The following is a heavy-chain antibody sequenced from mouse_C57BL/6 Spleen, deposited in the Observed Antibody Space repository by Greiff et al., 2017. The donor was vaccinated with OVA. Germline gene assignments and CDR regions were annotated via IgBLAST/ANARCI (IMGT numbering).Heavy chain of an antibody. V-gene: IGHV1-15*01. J-gene: IGHJ3*01. CDR3: TGGDEAWFAY. Sequence: QVQLQQSGAELVRPGASVTLSCKASGYTFTDYEMHWVKQTPVHGLEWIGAIDPETGGTAYNQKFKGKAILTADKSSSTAYMELRSLTSADSAVYYCTGGDEAWFAYWGQGTLVTVSA. CDR1: GYTFTDYE. CDR2: IDPETGGT.